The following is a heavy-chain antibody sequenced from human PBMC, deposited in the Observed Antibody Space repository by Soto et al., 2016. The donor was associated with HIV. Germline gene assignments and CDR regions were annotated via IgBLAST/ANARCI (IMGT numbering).Heavy chain of an antibody. CDR1: GGSISSYY. CDR2: IHHSGSV. Sequence: QVRLQESGPGLVKPSETLSLTCTVSGGSISSYYWSWIRQSAGEELEWIGYIHHSGSVDYNTLPQEPSHHVSRHVQEALLPEIDLCDRCGHGRLYCARVGSSGYYLGYSYYMDVWGKGTTVTVSS. V-gene: IGHV4-59*01. J-gene: IGHJ6*03. CDR3: ARVGSSGYYLGYSYYMDV. D-gene: IGHD3-22*01.